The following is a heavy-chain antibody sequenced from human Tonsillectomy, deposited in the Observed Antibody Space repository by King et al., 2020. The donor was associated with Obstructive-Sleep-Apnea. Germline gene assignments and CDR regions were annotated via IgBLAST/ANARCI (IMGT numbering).Heavy chain of an antibody. CDR2: IYHAVST. D-gene: IGHD3-3*01. V-gene: IGHV3-53*04. CDR1: GVSVRSDY. J-gene: IGHJ3*02. CDR3: ARGWWSDDFWSGDHGFDI. Sequence: VQLVESGGALVQPGGSLRLSCAASGVSVRSDYATSVCQAPGKRLEWGSLIYHAVSTYYADSVKGRFTIPRHISTNTIYLQLKRLRVDDTSVYYCARGWWSDDFWSGDHGFDIWGQGTMVTVSS.